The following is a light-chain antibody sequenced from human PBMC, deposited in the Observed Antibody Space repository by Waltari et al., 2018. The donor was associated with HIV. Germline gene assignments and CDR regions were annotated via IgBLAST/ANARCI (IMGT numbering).Light chain of an antibody. V-gene: IGKV1-39*01. J-gene: IGKJ1*01. CDR1: QSIRNY. CDR3: QQSYSTPWT. Sequence: DIQMTQSPSFLSASVGDRVTITCRASQSIRNYLNWYQQKPGKAPKLLIYAASSLQSGVPSRFSGSGSGTDLTLTISSLQPEDFATYYCQQSYSTPWTFGQGTKVEIK. CDR2: AAS.